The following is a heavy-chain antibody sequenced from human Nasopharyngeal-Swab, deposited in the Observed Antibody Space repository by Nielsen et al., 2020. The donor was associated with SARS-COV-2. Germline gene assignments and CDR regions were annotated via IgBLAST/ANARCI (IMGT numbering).Heavy chain of an antibody. CDR1: GFNFGDYA. J-gene: IGHJ6*03. CDR2: ISSSSSTI. Sequence: GESLKISCIASGFNFGDYAMTWFRQAPGKGLEWVSYISSSSSTIYYADSVKGRFTISRDNAKNSLYLQMNSLRAEDTAVYYCARDGATVIGYYYYYMDVWGKGTTVTVSS. CDR3: ARDGATVIGYYYYYMDV. V-gene: IGHV3-48*01. D-gene: IGHD4-11*01.